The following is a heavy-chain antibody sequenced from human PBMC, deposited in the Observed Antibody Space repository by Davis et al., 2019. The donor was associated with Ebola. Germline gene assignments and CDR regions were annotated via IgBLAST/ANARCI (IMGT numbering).Heavy chain of an antibody. V-gene: IGHV3-48*04. CDR1: GLTFSRYS. J-gene: IGHJ4*02. Sequence: GGSLRLSCAASGLTFSRYSMNWVRQAPGKGLEWVSYISSSSSTIYYADSVKGRFTISRDNAKDSVYLQMTSLSADDTAVYYCARSETTTSFDHWGQGTLVTVSS. CDR3: ARSETTTSFDH. CDR2: ISSSSSTI. D-gene: IGHD4-17*01.